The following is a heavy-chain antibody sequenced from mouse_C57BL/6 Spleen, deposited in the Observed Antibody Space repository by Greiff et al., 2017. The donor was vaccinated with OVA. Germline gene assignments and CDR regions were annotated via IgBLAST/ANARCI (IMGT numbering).Heavy chain of an antibody. CDR1: GFNIKDYY. Sequence: EVQLQQSGAELVKPGASVKLSCTASGFNIKDYYMHWVKQRTEQGLEWIGRIDPEDGDTKYAPKFQGKATITADTSSNTAYLQLSSLTSEDTAVYYCARDYYGSSYWYFDVWGTGTTVTVSS. J-gene: IGHJ1*03. V-gene: IGHV14-2*01. CDR3: ARDYYGSSYWYFDV. CDR2: IDPEDGDT. D-gene: IGHD1-1*01.